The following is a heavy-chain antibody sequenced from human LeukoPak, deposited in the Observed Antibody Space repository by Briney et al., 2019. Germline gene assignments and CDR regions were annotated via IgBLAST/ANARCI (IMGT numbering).Heavy chain of an antibody. J-gene: IGHJ5*02. CDR3: ARLPPIATTRGGFDP. CDR1: GGSISGYY. Sequence: SEALSLTCTVSGGSISGYYWSWIRQPPGKRLEWIGYVYDTGATNYNPSLKSRFTISIDTSKNQFSLYLSSVTAADTAVYYCARLPPIATTRGGFDPWGQGTLVTVSS. D-gene: IGHD1/OR15-1a*01. CDR2: VYDTGAT. V-gene: IGHV4-59*08.